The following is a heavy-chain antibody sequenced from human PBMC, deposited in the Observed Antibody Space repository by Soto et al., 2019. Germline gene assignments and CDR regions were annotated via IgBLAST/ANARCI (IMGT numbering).Heavy chain of an antibody. D-gene: IGHD2-15*01. Sequence: QVQLVQSGAEVKKPGSSVKVSCKAPGGTFSSYAISWVRQAPGQGLEWMGGIIPIFGTAKYAQKFQGRVTITAAEATSTGYMELSSMRSEDTAVYYCARSQRGSSSLDIYYYYYYGMDVWGQGTTVTVSS. CDR3: ARSQRGSSSLDIYYYYYYGMDV. J-gene: IGHJ6*02. V-gene: IGHV1-69*01. CDR2: IIPIFGTA. CDR1: GGTFSSYA.